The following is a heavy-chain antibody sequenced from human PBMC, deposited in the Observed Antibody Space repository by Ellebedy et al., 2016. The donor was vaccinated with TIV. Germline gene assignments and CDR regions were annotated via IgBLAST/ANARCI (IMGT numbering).Heavy chain of an antibody. Sequence: GESLKISCAASGFAFNNYAMSWVRQAPGKGLEWVSTISGGGGSTYYADSVKGRFTISRDNSKNTLFLQMSSLRAEDTAVYFCARRSTDFAFDSWGQGTLVTVSS. J-gene: IGHJ4*02. D-gene: IGHD3/OR15-3a*01. V-gene: IGHV3-23*01. CDR2: ISGGGGST. CDR1: GFAFNNYA. CDR3: ARRSTDFAFDS.